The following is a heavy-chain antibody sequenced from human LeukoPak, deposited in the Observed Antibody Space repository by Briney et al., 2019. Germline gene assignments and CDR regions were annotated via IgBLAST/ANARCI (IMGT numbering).Heavy chain of an antibody. CDR2: ISAYNGIT. CDR1: NYSFTSYG. V-gene: IGHV1-18*01. D-gene: IGHD3-9*01. J-gene: IGHJ4*02. CDR3: AREQSTGSFDY. Sequence: ASVKVSCKASNYSFTSYGISWVRQAPGQGLEWMGWISAYNGITNYAQKLQGRVTMTTDTSTSTAYMELRSLRSDDTAVYYCAREQSTGSFDYWGQGTLFTVSS.